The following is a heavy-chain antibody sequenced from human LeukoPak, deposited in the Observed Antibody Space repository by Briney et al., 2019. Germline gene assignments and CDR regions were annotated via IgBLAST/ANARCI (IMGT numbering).Heavy chain of an antibody. CDR3: ATCEGVDY. J-gene: IGHJ4*02. CDR2: IGGRGSDR. Sequence: GGSLRLSCAASGFTFTSCALNWVRQAPGKGLEWVSGIGGRGSDRTYADSVRGRFTVSRDNSKNMVYLQMNSLRAEDTAVYYCATCEGVDYWGQGTLVTVSS. V-gene: IGHV3-23*01. CDR1: GFTFTSCA.